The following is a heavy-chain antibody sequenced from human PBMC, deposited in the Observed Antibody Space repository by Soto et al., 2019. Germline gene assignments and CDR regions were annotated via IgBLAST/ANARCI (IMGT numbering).Heavy chain of an antibody. V-gene: IGHV4-4*02. CDR2: IYHSGTT. D-gene: IGHD6-13*01. J-gene: IGHJ4*02. CDR3: AIPGAGDFDY. Sequence: QVQLQESGPGLVEPSGTLSLTCAVSGASISNTNWWGWVRQPPGKGLEWIGEIYHSGTTNCDPSLKSRVTISVDKSKNQFSLKLSSVTAAHTAVYYCAIPGAGDFDYWGQGTLVTVSS. CDR1: GASISNTNW.